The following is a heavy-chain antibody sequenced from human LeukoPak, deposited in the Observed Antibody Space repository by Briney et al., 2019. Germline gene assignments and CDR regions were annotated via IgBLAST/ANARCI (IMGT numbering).Heavy chain of an antibody. J-gene: IGHJ4*02. V-gene: IGHV3-21*01. CDR2: ISSSSSYI. CDR3: ARDFYGDSAVDY. CDR1: GFTVSSNY. Sequence: PGGSLRLSCAASGFTVSSNYMSWVRQAPGKGLEWVSSISSSSSYIYYADSVKGRFTISRDNAKNSLYLQMDSLRAEDTAVYYCARDFYGDSAVDYWGQGTLVTVSS. D-gene: IGHD4-17*01.